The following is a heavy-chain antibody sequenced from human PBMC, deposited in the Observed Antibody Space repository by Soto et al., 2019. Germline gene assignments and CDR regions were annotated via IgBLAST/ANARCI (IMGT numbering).Heavy chain of an antibody. CDR2: IIPIFGTP. Sequence: QVRLVQSGAEVKKPGSSVKVSCKASGGTFRSYTISWVRQAPGQGLEWMGGIIPIFGTPTYAQRFQGRVTITADESTSTAYMELSSLTSEDTAVYYCARDQELYYEGMPAALHSWGQGTMVTVSS. V-gene: IGHV1-69*12. J-gene: IGHJ3*02. CDR1: GGTFRSYT. D-gene: IGHD2-8*01. CDR3: ARDQELYYEGMPAALHS.